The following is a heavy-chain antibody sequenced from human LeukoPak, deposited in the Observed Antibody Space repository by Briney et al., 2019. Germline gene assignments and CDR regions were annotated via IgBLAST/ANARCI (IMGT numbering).Heavy chain of an antibody. CDR2: INPNSGGT. CDR1: GYIFTDYY. J-gene: IGHJ4*02. V-gene: IGHV1-2*02. D-gene: IGHD2-15*01. Sequence: ASVKVSCKASGYIFTDYYMHWVRQAPGQGLEWMGWINPNSGGTNYAQKFQGRVTMTRDTSISTAYMELSRLKSDDTAVYYCARGGGDDCSGGSCYLDYWGQGTLVTVSS. CDR3: ARGGGDDCSGGSCYLDY.